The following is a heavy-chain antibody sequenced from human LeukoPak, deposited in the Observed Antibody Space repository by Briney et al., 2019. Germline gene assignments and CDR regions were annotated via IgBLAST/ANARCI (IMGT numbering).Heavy chain of an antibody. J-gene: IGHJ5*02. CDR2: IFYTGST. CDR3: ARTSGQWLTYSWSDP. Sequence: PSETLSLTCTVSGVSINTYYWSWIRQPPGKGLEWIRYIFYTGSTHYNPSLKSRVTISVDTSTNQFSLNLRSVTTADTAVYYCARTSGQWLTYSWSDPWGQGTLVTVSS. V-gene: IGHV4-59*01. D-gene: IGHD6-19*01. CDR1: GVSINTYY.